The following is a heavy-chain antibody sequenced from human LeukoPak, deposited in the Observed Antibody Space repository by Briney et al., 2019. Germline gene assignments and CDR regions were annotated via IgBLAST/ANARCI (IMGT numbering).Heavy chain of an antibody. D-gene: IGHD6-19*01. CDR2: IKQDGSEK. V-gene: IGHV3-7*01. CDR3: ARGGSS. Sequence: GGSLRLSCAASGFTFSSYAMSWVRQAPGKGLEWVANIKQDGSEKYYVDSVRGRFTISRDNAKKSLYLQMNSLRAEDTAVYYCARGGSSWGQGTLVTVSS. J-gene: IGHJ5*02. CDR1: GFTFSSYA.